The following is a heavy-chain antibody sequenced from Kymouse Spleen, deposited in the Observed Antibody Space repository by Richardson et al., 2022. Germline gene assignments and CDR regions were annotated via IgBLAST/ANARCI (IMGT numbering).Heavy chain of an antibody. CDR3: AKNGYNWNYGMDY. V-gene: IGHV3-30*18. CDR1: GFTFSSYG. J-gene: IGHJ4*02. Sequence: QVQLVESGGGVVQPGRSLRLSCAASGFTFSSYGMHWVRQAPGKGLEWVAVISYDGSNKYYADSVKGRFTISRDNSKNTLYLQMNSLRAEDTAVYYCAKNGYNWNYGMDYWGQGTLVTVSS. D-gene: IGHD1-7*01. CDR2: ISYDGSNK.